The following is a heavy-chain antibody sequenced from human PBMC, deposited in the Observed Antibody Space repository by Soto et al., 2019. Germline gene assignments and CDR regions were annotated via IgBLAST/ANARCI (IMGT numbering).Heavy chain of an antibody. CDR2: IKQDGGDK. CDR1: GFTFSSYW. D-gene: IGHD6-19*01. V-gene: IGHV3-7*01. CDR3: ARVAGLAGHV. J-gene: IGHJ4*02. Sequence: EAQLMESGGGLVQPGGSLRLSCAASGFTFSSYWMSWVRQAPGKGLEWVANIKQDGGDKYYVDSVKGRFIISRDNAKNSPYLQMGSLRAEDTAVYYCARVAGLAGHVWGQGTLVTVSS.